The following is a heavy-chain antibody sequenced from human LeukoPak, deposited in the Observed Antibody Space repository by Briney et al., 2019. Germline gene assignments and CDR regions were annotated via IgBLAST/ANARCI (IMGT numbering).Heavy chain of an antibody. CDR1: GFTFSSYE. J-gene: IGHJ4*02. V-gene: IGHV3-48*03. CDR2: ISSSGSTI. Sequence: HPGGSLRLSCAASGFTFSSYEMNWVRQAPGKGLEWVSYISSSGSTIYYADSVKGRFTISRDNAKNSLYLQMNSLRAEDTAVYYCARGRYCSGGSCYLSLPDYWGQGTLVTVSS. CDR3: ARGRYCSGGSCYLSLPDY. D-gene: IGHD2-15*01.